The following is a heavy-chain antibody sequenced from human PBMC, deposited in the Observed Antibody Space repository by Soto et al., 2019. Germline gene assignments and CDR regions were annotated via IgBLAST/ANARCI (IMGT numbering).Heavy chain of an antibody. Sequence: SETLSLTCTVSGGSISSYYWSWIRQPPGKGLEWIGSIYYSGSTYYNPSLKSRVTISVDTSKNQFSLKLSSVTAADTAVYYCARLNYYDSSGYTDYWGQGTLVTVSS. J-gene: IGHJ4*02. CDR1: GGSISSYY. CDR3: ARLNYYDSSGYTDY. CDR2: IYYSGST. D-gene: IGHD3-22*01. V-gene: IGHV4-39*01.